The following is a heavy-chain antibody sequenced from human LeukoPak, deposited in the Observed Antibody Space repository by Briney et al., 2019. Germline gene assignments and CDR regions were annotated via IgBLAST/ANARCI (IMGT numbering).Heavy chain of an antibody. D-gene: IGHD3-22*01. Sequence: PGGSLRLSCVASGFTFSTYWMTWVRQATRKGMEWVASIMQDGSQKYYVDSVKGRFTISRDNAKNSLYLQMDSLRVEDTAVYYCARYFNTNGYSSLRGDYWGQGTLVTVSS. J-gene: IGHJ4*02. CDR3: ARYFNTNGYSSLRGDY. CDR2: IMQDGSQK. V-gene: IGHV3-7*01. CDR1: GFTFSTYW.